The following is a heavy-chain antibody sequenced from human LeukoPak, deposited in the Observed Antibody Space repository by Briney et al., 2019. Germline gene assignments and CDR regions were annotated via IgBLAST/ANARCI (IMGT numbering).Heavy chain of an antibody. CDR1: GYSFTSYW. V-gene: IGHV5-51*01. CDR3: ARHRYSSSWTDFDS. Sequence: GASLKISCKGSGYSFTSYWIAWVRQMPGEGLAWMGIIRPSDSDTRYSPSFQGQVTISADKSINTAYLQWSSLKASDTAMYYCARHRYSSSWTDFDSWGQGTLVTVSS. D-gene: IGHD6-13*01. CDR2: IRPSDSDT. J-gene: IGHJ4*02.